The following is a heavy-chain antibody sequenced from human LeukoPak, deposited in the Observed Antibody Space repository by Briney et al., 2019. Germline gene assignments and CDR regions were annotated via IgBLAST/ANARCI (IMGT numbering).Heavy chain of an antibody. J-gene: IGHJ5*02. Sequence: PSQTLSLTCAVSGGSISSGGYSWSWIRQPPGTGLEWIGYIYHSGSTYYNPSLKSRVTISVDRSKNQFSLKLSSVTAADTAVYYCARGTWFDPWGQGTLVTVSS. CDR1: GGSISSGGYS. CDR2: IYHSGST. V-gene: IGHV4-30-2*01. CDR3: ARGTWFDP.